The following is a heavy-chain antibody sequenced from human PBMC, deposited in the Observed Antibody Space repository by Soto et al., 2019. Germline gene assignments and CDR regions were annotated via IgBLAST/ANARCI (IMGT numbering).Heavy chain of an antibody. CDR2: INTNTGNP. CDR3: ARQIGGDFWSGYYGWFDP. Sequence: ASVKVSCKASGYTFTSYAMNWVRQAPGQGLEWMGWINTNTGNPTYAQGFTGRFVFSLDTSVSTAYLQISSLKAEDTAVYYCARQIGGDFWSGYYGWFDPWGQGTLVTVSS. J-gene: IGHJ5*02. D-gene: IGHD3-3*01. V-gene: IGHV7-4-1*02. CDR1: GYTFTSYA.